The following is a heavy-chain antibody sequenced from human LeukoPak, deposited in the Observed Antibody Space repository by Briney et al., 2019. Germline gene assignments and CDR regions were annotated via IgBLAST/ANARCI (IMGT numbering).Heavy chain of an antibody. J-gene: IGHJ4*02. CDR3: AKSTPIYGEGPNY. V-gene: IGHV3-30*18. D-gene: IGHD4-17*01. CDR2: ISTDENDK. CDR1: GFTFTNYG. Sequence: GGSLRLSCAASGFTFTNYGMHWVRQAPGKGLEGVAVISTDENDKYYADSVKGRFTISRDNSKLTLYLQMNSLGAEDTAMYYCAKSTPIYGEGPNYWGRGTLVSVSS.